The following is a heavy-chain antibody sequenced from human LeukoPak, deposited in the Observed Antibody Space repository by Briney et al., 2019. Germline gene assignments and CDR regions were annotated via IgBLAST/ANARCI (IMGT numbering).Heavy chain of an antibody. CDR3: AKGRWLQRPRGFDY. V-gene: IGHV3-23*01. CDR1: AFTFSDYS. Sequence: PGGSLRLSCAASAFTFSDYSMNWVRQAPGKGLEWVSAISGSGGSTYYADSVKGRFTISRDNSKNTLYLQMNSLRAEDTAVYYCAKGRWLQRPRGFDYWGQGTLVTVSS. D-gene: IGHD5-24*01. CDR2: ISGSGGST. J-gene: IGHJ4*02.